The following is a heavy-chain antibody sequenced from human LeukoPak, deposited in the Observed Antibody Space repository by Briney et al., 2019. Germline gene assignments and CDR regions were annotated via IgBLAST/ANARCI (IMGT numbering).Heavy chain of an antibody. Sequence: PGGSPRLSCAASGFTFSSYAMSWVRQAPGKGLEWVSAISGSGGSTYYADSVKGRFTISRDNSKNTLYLQMNSLRAEDTAVYYCAKDEGVVPAAPGFDPWGQGTLVTVSS. V-gene: IGHV3-23*01. J-gene: IGHJ5*02. D-gene: IGHD2-2*01. CDR1: GFTFSSYA. CDR2: ISGSGGST. CDR3: AKDEGVVPAAPGFDP.